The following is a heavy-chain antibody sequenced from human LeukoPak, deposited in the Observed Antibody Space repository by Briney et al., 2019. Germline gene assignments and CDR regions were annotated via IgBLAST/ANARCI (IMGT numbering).Heavy chain of an antibody. CDR1: GFTFSSYA. V-gene: IGHV3-30-3*01. CDR3: ARTLGGNESHFDY. CDR2: ISYDGSNK. J-gene: IGHJ4*02. D-gene: IGHD1-1*01. Sequence: GRSLRLSCAASGFTFSSYAMHWVRQAPGKGLEWVAVISYDGSNKYYADSVKGRFTISRDNSKNTLYLQMNSLRAEDTAVYYCARTLGGNESHFDYWGQGTLVTVSS.